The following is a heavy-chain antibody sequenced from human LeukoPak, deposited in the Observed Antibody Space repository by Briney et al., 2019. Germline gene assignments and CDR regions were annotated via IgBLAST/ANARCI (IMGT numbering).Heavy chain of an antibody. D-gene: IGHD1-1*01. CDR3: AKQNTDITTLDV. Sequence: SQTLSLTCAISGDSVSRNSATWNWIRQSPSRGLEWLGRTFYTSKWYNEYAESVKSRITIIADTSKNQVSLQLNSVTPEDTAIYYCAKQNTDITTLDVWGQGTTVTVSS. V-gene: IGHV6-1*01. CDR2: TFYTSKWYN. J-gene: IGHJ6*02. CDR1: GDSVSRNSAT.